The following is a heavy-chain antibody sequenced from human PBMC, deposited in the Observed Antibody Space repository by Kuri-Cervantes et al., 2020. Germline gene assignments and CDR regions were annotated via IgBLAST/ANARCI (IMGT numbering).Heavy chain of an antibody. Sequence: GESLKISCAASGFTVSSNYMSWVRQAPGKGLEWVSVIYSGGSTYYADSVKGRFTISRDNSKNTLYLQMNSLRAEDTAVYYCAKERREHIVVVTALDYWGQGTLVTVSS. CDR3: AKERREHIVVVTALDY. J-gene: IGHJ4*02. D-gene: IGHD2-21*02. V-gene: IGHV3-53*01. CDR2: IYSGGST. CDR1: GFTVSSNY.